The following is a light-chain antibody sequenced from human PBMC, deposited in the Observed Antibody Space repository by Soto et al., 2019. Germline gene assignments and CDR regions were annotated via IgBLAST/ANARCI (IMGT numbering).Light chain of an antibody. CDR3: LQDDSYPRT. CDR2: AAS. Sequence: AIQMTQSPSSVSASVGDRVTITCRASQAITNRLAWYQQKPGKAPNLLIYAASNLQSGVQSRFSGSGSDTDCPLTISGLEPEDFATYYCLQDDSYPRTFGQGTKVDLK. CDR1: QAITNR. V-gene: IGKV1-6*01. J-gene: IGKJ1*01.